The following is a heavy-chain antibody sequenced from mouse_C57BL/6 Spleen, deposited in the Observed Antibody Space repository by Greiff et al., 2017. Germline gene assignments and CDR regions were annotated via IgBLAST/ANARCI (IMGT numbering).Heavy chain of an antibody. Sequence: VQLQQSGTVLARPGASVKMSCKTSGYTFTSYWMHWVKQRPGQGLEWIGAIYPGNSDTSYNQKFKGKAKLTAVTSASTAYMELSSLTNEDSAVYYCTREEGSFDYWGKGTTRTVSS. CDR1: GYTFTSYW. CDR2: IYPGNSDT. CDR3: TREEGSFDY. J-gene: IGHJ2*01. V-gene: IGHV1-5*01.